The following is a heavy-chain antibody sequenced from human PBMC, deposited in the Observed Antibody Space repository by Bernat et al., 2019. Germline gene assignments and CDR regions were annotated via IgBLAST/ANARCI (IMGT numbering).Heavy chain of an antibody. V-gene: IGHV1-18*01. CDR1: GYIFNSYG. Sequence: QVQVVQSGAEVKKPGASVKVSCKASGYIFNSYGISWVRQAPGQGLEWMGWISADNGNIKYAQKFQGRVTMTTDTSTSTAYMELRSLRSDDTAVYYCARGPVELYRRRRDNKLDYWGQGTLVTVSS. D-gene: IGHD3-10*01. CDR2: ISADNGNI. CDR3: ARGPVELYRRRRDNKLDY. J-gene: IGHJ4*02.